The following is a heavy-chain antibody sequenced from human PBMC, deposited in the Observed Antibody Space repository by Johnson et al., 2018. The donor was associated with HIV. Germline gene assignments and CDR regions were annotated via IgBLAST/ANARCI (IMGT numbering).Heavy chain of an antibody. CDR3: ARDPGGMDGSFDL. D-gene: IGHD3-16*01. Sequence: MQLVESGGGLVQPGGSLRLSCAASGFTVSSNYMNWVRQAPGKGLEWVSVINTDGDTFYPGSVKGRLTISRDNAKNSFYLQMNSLTVGDTALYYCARDPGGMDGSFDLWGQGTMVTVSS. CDR2: INTDGDT. J-gene: IGHJ3*01. V-gene: IGHV3-13*01. CDR1: GFTVSSNY.